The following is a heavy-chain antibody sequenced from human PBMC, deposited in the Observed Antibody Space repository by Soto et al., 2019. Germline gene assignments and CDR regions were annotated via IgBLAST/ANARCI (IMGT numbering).Heavy chain of an antibody. CDR3: ARALGYCSSTSCRKLDP. D-gene: IGHD2-2*01. CDR1: GGTFSSYA. V-gene: IGHV1-69*13. J-gene: IGHJ5*02. Sequence: SVTVSCKASGGTFSSYAISWVRQAPGQGLEWMGGIIPIFGTANYAQKFQGRVTITADESTSTAYMELSSLRSEDTAVYYCARALGYCSSTSCRKLDPWGQGTLVTVS. CDR2: IIPIFGTA.